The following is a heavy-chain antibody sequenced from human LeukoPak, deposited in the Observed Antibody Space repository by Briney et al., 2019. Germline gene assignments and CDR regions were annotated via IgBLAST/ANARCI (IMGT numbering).Heavy chain of an antibody. CDR3: ATFQIVVVPAAEDFDY. CDR2: ISGGGDST. V-gene: IGHV3-23*01. Sequence: GGSLRLSCAASGFTFSSYAMSWVRQAPGKGLEWVSGISGGGDSTYYADSVKGRLTISRDNSKNTLYLQMDSLRAEDTAVYYCATFQIVVVPAAEDFDYWGQGTLVTVSS. J-gene: IGHJ4*02. D-gene: IGHD2-2*01. CDR1: GFTFSSYA.